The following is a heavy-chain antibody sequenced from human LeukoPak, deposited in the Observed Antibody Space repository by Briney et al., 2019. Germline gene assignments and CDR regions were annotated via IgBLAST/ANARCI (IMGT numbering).Heavy chain of an antibody. D-gene: IGHD5-24*01. Sequence: GGSLRLSCATSGFTFSTYWMSWVHQAPGKGLEWVANIKQDGSETYYADSVKGRFTISRDNAKNSLYLQMDSLRVEDTAVYYCANGDGFDYWGQGTLVIVSS. J-gene: IGHJ4*02. CDR1: GFTFSTYW. V-gene: IGHV3-7*01. CDR3: ANGDGFDY. CDR2: IKQDGSET.